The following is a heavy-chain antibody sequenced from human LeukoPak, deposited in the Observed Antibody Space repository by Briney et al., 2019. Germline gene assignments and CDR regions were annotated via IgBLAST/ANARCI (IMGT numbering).Heavy chain of an antibody. CDR2: IYYSGST. Sequence: PSETLSLTCTVSGGSISSGDYYWSWIRQPPGKGLEWIGYIYYSGSTYYNPSLRSRVTISVDTSKNQFSLKLSSVTAADTAVYYRATPGYTAMPWALDYWGQGTLVTVSS. CDR3: ATPGYTAMPWALDY. CDR1: GGSISSGDYY. J-gene: IGHJ4*02. V-gene: IGHV4-30-4*01. D-gene: IGHD5-18*01.